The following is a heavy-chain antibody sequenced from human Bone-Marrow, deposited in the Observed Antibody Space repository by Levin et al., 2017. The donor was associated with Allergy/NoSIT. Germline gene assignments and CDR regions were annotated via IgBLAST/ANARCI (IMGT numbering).Heavy chain of an antibody. CDR2: INHSGST. CDR1: GGSFSGYY. CDR3: ASGAYYDILTGYYSPLDY. J-gene: IGHJ4*02. V-gene: IGHV4-34*01. Sequence: SQTLSLTCAVYGGSFSGYYWSWIRQPPGKGLEWIGEINHSGSTNYNPSLKSRVTISVDTSKNQFSLKLSSVTAADTAVYYCASGAYYDILTGYYSPLDYWGQGTLVTVSS. D-gene: IGHD3-9*01.